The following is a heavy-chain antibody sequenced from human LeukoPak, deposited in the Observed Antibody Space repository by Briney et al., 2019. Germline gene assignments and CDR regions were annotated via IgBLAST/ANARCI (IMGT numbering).Heavy chain of an antibody. Sequence: PSETLSLTCTVSGGSISSYYWSWLRQPPGKGLEWLGYIYYSGSTNYNPSLKSRVTISVDTSKNQFSLKLSSVTAADTAVYYCAVVGASGVDYWGQGTLVTVS. CDR2: IYYSGST. J-gene: IGHJ4*02. V-gene: IGHV4-59*01. D-gene: IGHD1-26*01. CDR1: GGSISSYY. CDR3: AVVGASGVDY.